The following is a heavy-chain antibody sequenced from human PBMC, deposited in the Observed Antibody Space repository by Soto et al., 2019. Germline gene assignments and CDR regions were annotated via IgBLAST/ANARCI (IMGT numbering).Heavy chain of an antibody. Sequence: EVQLVESGGGLVQPGGSLKLSCAASGFTFSGSAMHWVRQASGKGLEWVGRIRSKANSYATAYAASVKGRFTISRDDSKNTAYLQMNSLKTEDTAVYYCTRLNYGSGGYSHFDYWGQGTLVTVSS. CDR3: TRLNYGSGGYSHFDY. J-gene: IGHJ4*02. CDR2: IRSKANSYAT. D-gene: IGHD3-10*01. CDR1: GFTFSGSA. V-gene: IGHV3-73*02.